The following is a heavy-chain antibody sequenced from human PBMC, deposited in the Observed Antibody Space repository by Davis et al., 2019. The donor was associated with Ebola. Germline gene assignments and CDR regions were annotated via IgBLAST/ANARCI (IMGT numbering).Heavy chain of an antibody. CDR2: IYSGGST. V-gene: IGHV3-66*01. CDR1: GFIVSSNY. J-gene: IGHJ3*02. D-gene: IGHD1-26*01. Sequence: GESLKISCAASGFIVSSNYMSWVRQAPGKGLEWVSVIYSGGSTYYADSVKGRFTISRDNSKNTLYLQMNSLRAEDTAVYYCAAGATHDAFDIWGQGTMVTVSS. CDR3: AAGATHDAFDI.